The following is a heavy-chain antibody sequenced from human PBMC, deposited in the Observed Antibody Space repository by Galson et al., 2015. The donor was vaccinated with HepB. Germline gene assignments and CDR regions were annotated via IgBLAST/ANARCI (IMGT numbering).Heavy chain of an antibody. J-gene: IGHJ4*02. CDR1: GFTFSSYG. D-gene: IGHD3-16*02. CDR2: ITGSGDAT. Sequence: SLRLSCAASGFTFSSYGMSWVRQASGKGLEWVSGITGSGDATYYAESVKGRFTISRDNSKDTLSLQMNSLRGDDTAVYYCAKRGRNFDYVWGSYRYLGDFDSWGQGTQVTVSS. V-gene: IGHV3-23*01. CDR3: AKRGRNFDYVWGSYRYLGDFDS.